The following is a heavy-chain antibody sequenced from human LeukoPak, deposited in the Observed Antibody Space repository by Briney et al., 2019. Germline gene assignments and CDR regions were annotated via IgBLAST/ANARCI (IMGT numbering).Heavy chain of an antibody. CDR1: GGTVNSYY. J-gene: IGHJ6*02. CDR3: ARAYRPGGNYFHYYYGMDV. V-gene: IGHV4-4*07. Sequence: SETLSLTCTVSGGTVNSYYWTWIRQPAGKGLEWIGRIYSSGITNFNPSLESRVTMSIDTSKNQFSLNLSSVTAADTAVYYCARAYRPGGNYFHYYYGMDVWGQGTTVIVSS. D-gene: IGHD3-16*01. CDR2: IYSSGIT.